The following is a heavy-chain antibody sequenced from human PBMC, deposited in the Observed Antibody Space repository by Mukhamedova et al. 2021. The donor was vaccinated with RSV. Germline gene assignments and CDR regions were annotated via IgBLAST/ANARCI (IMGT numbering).Heavy chain of an antibody. Sequence: WIGEINHRGRTNYNPSLQSRVTISVDTSKNQFSLKLSSVTAADTAVYYCARGGFDYVWGSYRPCFDYW. CDR2: INHRGRT. D-gene: IGHD3-16*02. CDR3: ARGGFDYVWGSYRPCFDY. V-gene: IGHV4-34*01. J-gene: IGHJ4*01.